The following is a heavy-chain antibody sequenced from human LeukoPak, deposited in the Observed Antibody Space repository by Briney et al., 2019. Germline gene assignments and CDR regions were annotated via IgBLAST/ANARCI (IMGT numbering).Heavy chain of an antibody. D-gene: IGHD3-16*01. CDR2: ISGSSDDT. J-gene: IGHJ4*02. CDR3: ARRGGDGNPHDY. CDR1: GFTFSNYA. Sequence: GGSLRLSCTAPGFTFSNYAMSWVRQAPGKGLEWVSAISGSSDDTSYADSVKGRFTISRDNSKNTLFVQMNSLRAEDTAVYYCARRGGDGNPHDYWGQGTLVTVSS. V-gene: IGHV3-23*01.